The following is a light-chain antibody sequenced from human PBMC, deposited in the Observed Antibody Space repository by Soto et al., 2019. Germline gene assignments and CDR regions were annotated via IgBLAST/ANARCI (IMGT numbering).Light chain of an antibody. CDR3: QHYDNLPPFT. CDR1: QDIRKY. J-gene: IGKJ3*01. Sequence: DIQMTQSPSSLSASVGDRVTITCQASQDIRKYLNWYQQKPGSAPKLLIYGASNLETGVPSRFSGSGYGTDFTLTISSLQPEDIATYYCQHYDNLPPFTFGPGTKVAIK. V-gene: IGKV1-33*01. CDR2: GAS.